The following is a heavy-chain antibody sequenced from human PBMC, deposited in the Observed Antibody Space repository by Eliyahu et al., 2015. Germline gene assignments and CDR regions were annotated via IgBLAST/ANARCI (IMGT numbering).Heavy chain of an antibody. CDR2: INWNSGSI. CDR1: GFTFDXYA. D-gene: IGHD5-12*01. Sequence: EVQLVESGGGLVQPGRSLRLSCAVXGFTFDXYAMHWVRQAPGKGLEGVSGINWNSGSIGYADSVKGRFTISRDNAKNSLYLQMNSLRTEDTALYYCAKDSGYDFLGSDYWGQGTLVTVSS. V-gene: IGHV3-9*01. CDR3: AKDSGYDFLGSDY. J-gene: IGHJ4*02.